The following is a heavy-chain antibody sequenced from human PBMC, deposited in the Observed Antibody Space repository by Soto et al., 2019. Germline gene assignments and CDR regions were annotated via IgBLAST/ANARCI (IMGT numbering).Heavy chain of an antibody. CDR1: GYALAAYG. Sequence: GAPVKVSWKACGYALAAYGMSWVRQAPGQGLEWMGWISTYNGNRNYARRLRGRVTLTTDTSTSTANMELRNLTSDVTAVYYCARFDYGNDAQRTHFDHWGQGTLVTVSS. V-gene: IGHV1-18*04. CDR3: ARFDYGNDAQRTHFDH. CDR2: ISTYNGNR. D-gene: IGHD1-1*01. J-gene: IGHJ4*02.